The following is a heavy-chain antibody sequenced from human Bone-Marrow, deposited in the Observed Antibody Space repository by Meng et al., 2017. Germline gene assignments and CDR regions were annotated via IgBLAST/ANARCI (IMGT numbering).Heavy chain of an antibody. V-gene: IGHV3-33*01. CDR1: GFTFSSYG. Sequence: GESLKISCAASGFTFSSYGMHWVRQAPGKGLEWVAVIWYDGSNKDYADSVKGRFTISRDNSKNTLYLQMNSLRAEDTAAYYCARDHTSSWYVGSLDYWGQGTLVTVSS. CDR2: IWYDGSNK. D-gene: IGHD6-13*01. CDR3: ARDHTSSWYVGSLDY. J-gene: IGHJ4*02.